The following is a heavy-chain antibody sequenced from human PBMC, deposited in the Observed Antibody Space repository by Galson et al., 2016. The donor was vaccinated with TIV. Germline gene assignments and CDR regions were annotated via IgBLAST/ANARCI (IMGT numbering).Heavy chain of an antibody. J-gene: IGHJ6*02. V-gene: IGHV3-33*01. D-gene: IGHD2/OR15-2a*01. CDR1: GYTFSSYG. CDR3: ARIIVSYGMDV. CDR2: IWYDGSIK. Sequence: SLRLSCAASGYTFSSYGMHWVRQAPGKGLEWVAVIWYDGSIKYNEDSVKGRFTISRDKSKNTLYLAMSSLRAEDTAVYYWARIIVSYGMDVWGQGTTVTVSS.